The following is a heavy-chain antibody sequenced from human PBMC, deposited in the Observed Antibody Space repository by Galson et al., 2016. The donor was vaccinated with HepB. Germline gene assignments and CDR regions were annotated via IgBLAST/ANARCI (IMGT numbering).Heavy chain of an antibody. V-gene: IGHV3-48*02. CDR2: FSRSSSTI. CDR1: GFPFTTFR. J-gene: IGHJ3*02. Sequence: SLRLSCTTSGFPFTTFRIHWVRQAPEKGLEWVSCFSRSSSTIDYADSVKGRFTISRDSAKNSMYLQSNTLRDEDAAEYYCGMADAFDIWGQGTMVTVSS. CDR3: GMADAFDI.